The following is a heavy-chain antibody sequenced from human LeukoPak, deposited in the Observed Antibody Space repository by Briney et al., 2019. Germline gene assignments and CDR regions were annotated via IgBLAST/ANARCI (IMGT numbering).Heavy chain of an antibody. CDR2: IHQDGNEK. V-gene: IGHV3-7*04. J-gene: IGHJ4*02. CDR1: GFTFSTYW. Sequence: GGSLRLSCAASGFTFSTYWMSWVRQAPGKGREGVANIHQDGNEKYYVDSVKGRFTISRDNAKNSLYLQMISLRAEDTAVYYCARGDKFSGDYWGQGTLVTVSS. CDR3: ARGDKFSGDY. D-gene: IGHD2-15*01.